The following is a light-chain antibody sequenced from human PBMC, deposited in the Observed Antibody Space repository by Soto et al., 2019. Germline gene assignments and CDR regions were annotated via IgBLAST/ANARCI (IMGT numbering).Light chain of an antibody. V-gene: IGLV2-14*01. Sequence: QSALTQPASVSGSLGQSITISCTGTSGDIAIYNFVSWFQQHPGKAPKLMIFEVSHRPSGVSDRFSGSKSGNTASLTISGLQAEDEADYYCTSYTRSSTGVCGGGTKLTVL. J-gene: IGLJ3*02. CDR1: SGDIAIYNF. CDR3: TSYTRSSTGV. CDR2: EVS.